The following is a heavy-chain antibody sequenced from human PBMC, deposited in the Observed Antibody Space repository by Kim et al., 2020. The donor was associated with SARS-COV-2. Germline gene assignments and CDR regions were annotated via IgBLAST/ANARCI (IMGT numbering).Heavy chain of an antibody. Sequence: RSSPSFQGQVTSSADKSISTAYLQWSSLKASDTAMYYCARTSVAWFWFDPWGQGTLVTVSS. V-gene: IGHV5-51*01. J-gene: IGHJ5*02. D-gene: IGHD6-19*01. CDR3: ARTSVAWFWFDP.